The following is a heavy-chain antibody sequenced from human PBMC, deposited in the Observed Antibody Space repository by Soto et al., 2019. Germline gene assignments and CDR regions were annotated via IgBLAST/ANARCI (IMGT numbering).Heavy chain of an antibody. CDR3: ARVGGSFQLSVYNY. CDR1: GYTFTSYA. D-gene: IGHD3-10*01. Sequence: GASVKVSCKTSGYTFTSYAMHWVRQAPGQRLEWMGWINAGNGNTKYSQKFQGRVTITRDTSASTAYMELSSLRSEDTAVYYCARVGGSFQLSVYNYWGQGTLVTVSS. V-gene: IGHV1-3*01. J-gene: IGHJ4*02. CDR2: INAGNGNT.